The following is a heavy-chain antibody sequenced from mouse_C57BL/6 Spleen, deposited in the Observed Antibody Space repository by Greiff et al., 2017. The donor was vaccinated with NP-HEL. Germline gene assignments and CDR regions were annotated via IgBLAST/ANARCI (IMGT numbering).Heavy chain of an antibody. J-gene: IGHJ2*01. CDR1: GYTFTDYY. D-gene: IGHD1-1*01. CDR3: ARSVTTVVATHDY. V-gene: IGHV1-76*01. CDR2: IYPGSGNT. Sequence: QVHVKQSGAELVRPGASVKLSCKASGYTFTDYYINWVKQRPGQGLEWIARIYPGSGNTYYNEKFKGKATLTAEKSSSTAYMQLSSLTSEDSAVYCCARSVTTVVATHDYWGQGTTLTVSS.